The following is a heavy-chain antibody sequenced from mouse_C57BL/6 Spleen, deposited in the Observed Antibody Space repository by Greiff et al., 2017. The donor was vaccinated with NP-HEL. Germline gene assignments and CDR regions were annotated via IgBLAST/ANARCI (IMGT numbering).Heavy chain of an antibody. D-gene: IGHD2-5*01. CDR2: INPNNGGT. CDR3: ARWDSNYPYYYAMDY. Sequence: EVKLVESGPELVKPGASVKIPCKASGYTFTDYNMDWVKQSHGKSLEWIGDINPNNGGTIYNQKFKGKATLTVDKSSSTAYMELRSLTSEDTAVYYCARWDSNYPYYYAMDYWGQGTSVTVSS. J-gene: IGHJ4*01. V-gene: IGHV1-18*01. CDR1: GYTFTDYN.